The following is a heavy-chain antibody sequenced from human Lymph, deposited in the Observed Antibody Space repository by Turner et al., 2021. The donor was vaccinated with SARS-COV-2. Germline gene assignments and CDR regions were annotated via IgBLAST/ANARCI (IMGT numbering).Heavy chain of an antibody. V-gene: IGHV1-69*10. Sequence: QVQLVQSGAEVKKPGSSVKVSCKASGGTFSSYAISWVRQAPGQGLEWMGGIIPMLDIANYAQKFQGRVTITADKSTSTAYRELSSLRSEDTAVYYCARDVTGPRGYWGQGTLVTVSS. CDR3: ARDVTGPRGY. D-gene: IGHD1-20*01. CDR1: GGTFSSYA. CDR2: IIPMLDIA. J-gene: IGHJ4*02.